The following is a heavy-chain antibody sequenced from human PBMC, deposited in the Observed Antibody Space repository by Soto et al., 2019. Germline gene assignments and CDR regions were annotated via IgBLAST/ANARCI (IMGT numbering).Heavy chain of an antibody. V-gene: IGHV4-59*08. Sequence: SETLSLTCTVSGGSISSYYWSWIRQPPGKGLEWIGYIYYSGSTNYNPSLKSRVTISVDTSKNQFSLKLSSVTAADTAVYYCARHAKGEPYYFDYWGQGTLVTVSS. D-gene: IGHD3-16*01. CDR2: IYYSGST. J-gene: IGHJ4*02. CDR1: GGSISSYY. CDR3: ARHAKGEPYYFDY.